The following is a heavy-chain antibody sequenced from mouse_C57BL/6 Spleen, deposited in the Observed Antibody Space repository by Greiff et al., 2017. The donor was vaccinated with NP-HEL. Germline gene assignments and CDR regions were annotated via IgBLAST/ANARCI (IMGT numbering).Heavy chain of an antibody. CDR2: ILPGSGST. D-gene: IGHD1-1*01. CDR1: GYTFTGYW. V-gene: IGHV1-9*01. CDR3: ARKACTTVVADWYFDV. J-gene: IGHJ1*03. Sequence: VQLQQSGAELMKPGASVKLSCKATGYTFTGYWIEWVKQRPGHGLEWIGEILPGSGSTNYNEKFKGKATFTADTSSNTAYMQLSSLTTEDSAIYYCARKACTTVVADWYFDVWGTGTTVTVSS.